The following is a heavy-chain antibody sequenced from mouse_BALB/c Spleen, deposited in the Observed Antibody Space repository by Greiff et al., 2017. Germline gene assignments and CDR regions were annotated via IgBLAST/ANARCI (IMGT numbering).Heavy chain of an antibody. CDR2: IDTSDSYT. D-gene: IGHD2-14*01. V-gene: IGHV1-69*01. CDR3: ARSGRYDRVY. J-gene: IGHJ2*01. CDR1: GYTFTDYW. Sequence: QVQLQQPGAELVMPGASVKMSCKASGYTFTDYWMHWVKQRPGQGLEWIGAIDTSDSYTSYNQKFKGKATLTVDESYSTAYMQLSSLTSEDSAVYYCARSGRYDRVYWGQGTTHTVSS.